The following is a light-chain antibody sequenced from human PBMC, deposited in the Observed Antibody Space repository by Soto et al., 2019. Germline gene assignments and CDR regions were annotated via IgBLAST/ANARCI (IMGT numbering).Light chain of an antibody. CDR3: HQYNNWPPWT. Sequence: EMVLTPSHRPLSWSPGKRPTLSCLASRGISSNLAWYQQKPGQAPRLLIYGASTRATGIPARFSGSGSGTEFTLTISSLQSEDFAVYYCHQYNNWPPWTFGQGTKVDIK. CDR1: RGISSN. J-gene: IGKJ1*01. CDR2: GAS. V-gene: IGKV3-15*01.